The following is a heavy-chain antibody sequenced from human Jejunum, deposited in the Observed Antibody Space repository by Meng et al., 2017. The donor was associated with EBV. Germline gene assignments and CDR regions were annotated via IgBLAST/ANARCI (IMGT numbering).Heavy chain of an antibody. V-gene: IGHV4-61*01. J-gene: IGHJ4*02. CDR3: ARNWNF. D-gene: IGHD1-1*01. CDR2: IYNSGST. CDR1: GGSVSSGTYY. Sequence: GHREGSGPGLVTPSETLSLTCTVSGGSVSSGTYYWTWIRQPPGKGLEWIGYIYNSGSTNYNPSLKSRVTISLDTSKNQFSLKLSSVTAADTAMYYCARNWNFWGQGTLVTVSS.